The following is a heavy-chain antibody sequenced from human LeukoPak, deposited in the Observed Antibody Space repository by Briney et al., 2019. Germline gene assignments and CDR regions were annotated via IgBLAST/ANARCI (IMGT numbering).Heavy chain of an antibody. V-gene: IGHV1-8*01. CDR1: GYTFTSYD. CDR3: ARVMVRGVHPLGY. CDR2: MNPNSGNT. J-gene: IGHJ4*02. Sequence: ASVKVSCKASGYTFTSYDINWVRQATGQGLEWMGWMNPNSGNTGYAQKFQGRITMTRNTSISTAYMELSSLRSEDTAVYYCARVMVRGVHPLGYWGQGTLVTVSS. D-gene: IGHD3-10*01.